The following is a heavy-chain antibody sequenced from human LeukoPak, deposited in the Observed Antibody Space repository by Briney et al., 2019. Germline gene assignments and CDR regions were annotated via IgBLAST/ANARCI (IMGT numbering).Heavy chain of an antibody. CDR3: ARAPGYDSSGYWLDYYYYYMDV. D-gene: IGHD3-22*01. CDR1: GFTFSSYS. J-gene: IGHJ6*03. V-gene: IGHV3-21*01. CDR2: ISSSSSYI. Sequence: GGSLRLSCAASGFTFSSYSMNWVRQAPGKGLEWVSSISSSSSYIYYADSVKGRFTISRDNAKNSLYLQMNSLRAEDTAVYYCARAPGYDSSGYWLDYYYYYMDVWGKGTTVTVSS.